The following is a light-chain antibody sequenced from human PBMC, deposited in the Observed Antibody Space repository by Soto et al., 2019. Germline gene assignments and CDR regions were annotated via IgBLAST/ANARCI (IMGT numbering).Light chain of an antibody. CDR3: QHYNSYSEA. CDR1: QTISSW. CDR2: KAS. J-gene: IGKJ1*01. Sequence: DIQMTQSPSTLSGSLGDIVTITCRASQTISSWLAWYQQKPGKAPKLLIYKASTLKSGVPSRFSGSGSGTESTLTISSLQPDDFATYYCQHYNSYSEAFGQGTKV. V-gene: IGKV1-5*03.